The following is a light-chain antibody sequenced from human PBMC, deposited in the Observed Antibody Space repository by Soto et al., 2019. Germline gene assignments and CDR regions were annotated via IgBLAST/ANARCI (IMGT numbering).Light chain of an antibody. Sequence: DIQMTQSLSTLSASVGDRFTITCLASQSISVWLAWYQQKAGKAPNLLIYKASRLESGVPSRFSVNGSETEFTLTCSSLQPEDFATYYGIQDDNYTLTFCGGTKVDIK. CDR1: QSISVW. CDR2: KAS. V-gene: IGKV1-5*03. CDR3: IQDDNYTLT. J-gene: IGKJ4*01.